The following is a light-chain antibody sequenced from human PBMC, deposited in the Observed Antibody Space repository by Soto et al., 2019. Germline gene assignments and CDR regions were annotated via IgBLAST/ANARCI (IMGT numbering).Light chain of an antibody. J-gene: IGKJ1*01. Sequence: EIVLTQSPGTLSLSPGERATLSCRASQSVASAYLAWYQHTPGQAPRLLIYGASSRATGIPDRFSGSGSGTDFTLTISSLEPEDFAVYYCQQYQSSPWTFGQGTKVEAK. CDR1: QSVASAY. V-gene: IGKV3-20*01. CDR2: GAS. CDR3: QQYQSSPWT.